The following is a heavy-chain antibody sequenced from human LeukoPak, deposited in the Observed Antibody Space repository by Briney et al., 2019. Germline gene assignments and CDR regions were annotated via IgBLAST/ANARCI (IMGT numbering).Heavy chain of an antibody. J-gene: IGHJ4*02. Sequence: SETLSLTCTVSGYSISSGYYWGWIRQPPGKGLEWIGSIYHSGSTYYNPSLKSRVTISVDTSKSQFSLKLSSVTAADTAVYYCARDFGSPFDYWGQGTLVTVSS. CDR2: IYHSGST. V-gene: IGHV4-38-2*02. CDR1: GYSISSGYY. D-gene: IGHD1-26*01. CDR3: ARDFGSPFDY.